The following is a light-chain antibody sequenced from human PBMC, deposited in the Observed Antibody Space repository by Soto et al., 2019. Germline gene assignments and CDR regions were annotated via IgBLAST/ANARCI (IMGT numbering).Light chain of an antibody. V-gene: IGKV3-20*01. CDR1: QSVRSSY. J-gene: IGKJ2*01. CDR2: GAS. CDR3: LQYGAPPYT. Sequence: EIVLTQSPGTLSLAPGEGATLSCRASQSVRSSYLAWYQQKPGQAPRLLIYGASSRATGIADRFSGSGSGTDFTLTISRLEPEDFAVYYCLQYGAPPYTFGQGTKLAIK.